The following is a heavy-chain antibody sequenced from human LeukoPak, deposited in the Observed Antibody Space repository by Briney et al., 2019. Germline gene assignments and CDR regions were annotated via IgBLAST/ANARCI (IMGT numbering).Heavy chain of an antibody. CDR2: IRSKAYGGTT. V-gene: IGHV3-49*04. CDR1: GFTFGDYA. CDR3: TRDRPDYYDSSGPVYGRWDYFDY. D-gene: IGHD3-22*01. Sequence: PGGSLRLSCTASGFTFGDYAMSWVRQAPGKGLEWVGFIRSKAYGGTTEYAASVKGRFTISRDDSKSIAYLQMNSLKTEDTAVYYCTRDRPDYYDSSGPVYGRWDYFDYWGQGTLVTVSS. J-gene: IGHJ4*02.